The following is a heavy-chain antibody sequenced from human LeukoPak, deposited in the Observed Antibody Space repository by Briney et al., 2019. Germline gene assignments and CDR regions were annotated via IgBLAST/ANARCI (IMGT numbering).Heavy chain of an antibody. CDR2: ISAYNGNT. J-gene: IGHJ4*02. Sequence: GASVKVSCKASGYTFTTYTITWVRQAPGQGLEWMGWISAYNGNTNYAQKLQGRVTMTTDTSTSTAYLDLRSLRSDDTAVYCCARAEQYQLLLHWGQGALVTVSS. D-gene: IGHD2-2*01. V-gene: IGHV1-18*04. CDR3: ARAEQYQLLLH. CDR1: GYTFTTYT.